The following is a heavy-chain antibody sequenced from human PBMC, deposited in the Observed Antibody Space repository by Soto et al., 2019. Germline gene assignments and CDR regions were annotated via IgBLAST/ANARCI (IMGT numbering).Heavy chain of an antibody. Sequence: SVKVSCKASGGTFSSYAISWVRQAPGQGLEWMGGIIPIFGTANYAQKFQGRVTITADESTSTAYMELSSLRSEDTAVYYCARGRIVGATYYYGMDVWGQGTTVTVSS. V-gene: IGHV1-69*13. CDR3: ARGRIVGATYYYGMDV. CDR1: GGTFSSYA. D-gene: IGHD1-26*01. CDR2: IIPIFGTA. J-gene: IGHJ6*02.